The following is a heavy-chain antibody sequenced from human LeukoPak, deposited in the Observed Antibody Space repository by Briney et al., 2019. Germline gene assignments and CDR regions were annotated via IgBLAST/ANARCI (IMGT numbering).Heavy chain of an antibody. D-gene: IGHD3-3*01. CDR1: GSSFTSYW. CDR3: CMYYALGGYMDV. J-gene: IGHJ6*03. CDR2: IYPGDSDT. V-gene: IGHV5-51*01. Sequence: RGESLQISCQGSGSSFTSYWIGWVRQMPGKGLEWMGIIYPGDSDTRYSPSFQGQVTISVDKSISTAYLQWSSLKASDTAMYYCCMYYALGGYMDVWGKGTTVTVSS.